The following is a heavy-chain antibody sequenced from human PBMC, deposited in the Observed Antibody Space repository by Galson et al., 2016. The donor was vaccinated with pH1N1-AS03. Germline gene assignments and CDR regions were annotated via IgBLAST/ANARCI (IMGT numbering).Heavy chain of an antibody. V-gene: IGHV3-48*03. J-gene: IGHJ5*01. D-gene: IGHD3-3*01. CDR2: ISSSVTTV. CDR3: ARGVDFGNWLDS. CDR1: GFTFSTYE. Sequence: SLRLSCAASGFTFSTYEMNWVRQAPGKGLEWISYISSSVTTVDYADSVKGRFTISRDNAKSSLYLQMNSLRVEDTAVYYCARGVDFGNWLDSWGQGILVTVSS.